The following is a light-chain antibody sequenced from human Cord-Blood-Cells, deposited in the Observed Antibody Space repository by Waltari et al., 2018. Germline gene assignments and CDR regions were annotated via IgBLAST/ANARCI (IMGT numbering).Light chain of an antibody. CDR2: KAS. V-gene: IGKV1-5*03. CDR1: QGISSW. CDR3: QQYNSESRELT. J-gene: IGKJ4*01. Sequence: DIQMTQSPSTLSASVGDRVTITCRAIQGISSWLAWYQQKPGKAPKLLIYKASSLERGVPSRFSGSGSGTEFTLTISSLRPEYFATYYCQQYNSESRELTFGGGTKVEIK.